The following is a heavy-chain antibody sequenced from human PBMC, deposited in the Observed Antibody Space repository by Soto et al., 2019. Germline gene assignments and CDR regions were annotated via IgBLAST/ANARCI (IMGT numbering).Heavy chain of an antibody. Sequence: EVQLSQSGGGLVQRGGSLRLSCEGSGFTFGDYGINWVCQAPGKGLEWVSGISGSGNQIDYSDSVEGRFTVSRDNSKNTVFLQMNGLSAGDTAVYFCAKNQDWNRPDPGAFDVWGQGTMVTVSS. CDR3: AKNQDWNRPDPGAFDV. J-gene: IGHJ3*01. D-gene: IGHD1-1*01. V-gene: IGHV3-23*01. CDR2: ISGSGNQI. CDR1: GFTFGDYG.